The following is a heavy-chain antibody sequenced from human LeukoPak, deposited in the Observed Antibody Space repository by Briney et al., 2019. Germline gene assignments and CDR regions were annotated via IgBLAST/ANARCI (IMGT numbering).Heavy chain of an antibody. J-gene: IGHJ1*01. CDR2: INNDGSST. Sequence: SGGSLRLSCAASGFTFSSYWMHWVRQAPGKGLVWVSRINNDGSSTSYADSVKGRFTISRDNAKNTLYLQMNRLRAEDTVVYYCARGGITGTTVPYFQHWGQDTLVTV. CDR3: ARGGITGTTVPYFQH. V-gene: IGHV3-74*01. CDR1: GFTFSSYW. D-gene: IGHD1-7*01.